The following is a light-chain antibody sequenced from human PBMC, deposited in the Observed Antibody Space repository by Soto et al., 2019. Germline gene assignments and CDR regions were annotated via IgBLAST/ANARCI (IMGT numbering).Light chain of an antibody. CDR3: QQYDSSPRT. CDR2: GAS. V-gene: IGKV3-20*01. CDR1: QSLTSRS. Sequence: EIVLTQSPGTLSLSPGEGATLSCRASQSLTSRSLAWYQQKPGLAPRLLISGASNRAAGIPDRFSGSGSGTDFTLTISRLEPEDFAVYYCQQYDSSPRTFGQGTKVEIK. J-gene: IGKJ1*01.